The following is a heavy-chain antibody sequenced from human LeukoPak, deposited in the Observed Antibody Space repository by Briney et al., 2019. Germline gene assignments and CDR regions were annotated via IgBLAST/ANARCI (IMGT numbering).Heavy chain of an antibody. CDR1: GGTFSGYA. CDR3: ARSGIVVVVAATSLWFDP. J-gene: IGHJ5*02. Sequence: GASVKVSCKAYGGTFSGYAISWVRQAPGQGLEWMGGIIPIFGTANYAQKFQGRVTITADESTSTAYMELSSLRSEDTAVYYCARSGIVVVVAATSLWFDPWGQGTLVTVSS. D-gene: IGHD2-15*01. V-gene: IGHV1-69*13. CDR2: IIPIFGTA.